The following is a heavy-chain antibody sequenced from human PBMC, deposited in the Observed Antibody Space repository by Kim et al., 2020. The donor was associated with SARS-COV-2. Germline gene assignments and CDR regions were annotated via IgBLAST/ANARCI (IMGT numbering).Heavy chain of an antibody. Sequence: GGSLRLSCAASGFSFSAYGMSWVRQAPGKGLEWLSLVSGNGVATYYADSVKGLFTISRDNSKNTLYLQMNSLRADDTAVYYCARKGQSGYFPFDYWAREPWSPSPQ. J-gene: IGHJ4*02. CDR1: GFSFSAYG. V-gene: IGHV3-23*01. CDR3: ARKGQSGYFPFDY. CDR2: VSGNGVAT. D-gene: IGHD3-22*01.